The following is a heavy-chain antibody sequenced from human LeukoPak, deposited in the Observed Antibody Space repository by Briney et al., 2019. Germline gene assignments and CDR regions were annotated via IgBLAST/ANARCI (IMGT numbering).Heavy chain of an antibody. CDR2: IIPIFGTA. CDR1: GGTFSSYA. Sequence: SVKVSCKASGGTFSSYAISWVRQAPGQGLEWMGGIIPIFGTANYAQKFQGRVTITADESTSTAYMELSSLRSEDTAVYYCARSSVRIVATTKYYYYYYMDVWGKGTTVTISS. V-gene: IGHV1-69*13. CDR3: ARSSVRIVATTKYYYYYYMDV. J-gene: IGHJ6*03. D-gene: IGHD5-12*01.